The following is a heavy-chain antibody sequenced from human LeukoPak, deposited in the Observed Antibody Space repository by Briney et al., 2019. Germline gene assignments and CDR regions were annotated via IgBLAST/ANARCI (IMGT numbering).Heavy chain of an antibody. CDR3: ATEGDTNSGSRRLAFDI. Sequence: HAGRSLRLSCAASGFTFSSYGMHWVRQAPGKGLEWVAVIWYDGSNKYYADSVKGRFTISRDNSKNTLYLQMNSLRAEDAAVYYCATEGDTNSGSRRLAFDIWGQGTMVTVSS. D-gene: IGHD1-26*01. CDR2: IWYDGSNK. J-gene: IGHJ3*02. CDR1: GFTFSSYG. V-gene: IGHV3-30*19.